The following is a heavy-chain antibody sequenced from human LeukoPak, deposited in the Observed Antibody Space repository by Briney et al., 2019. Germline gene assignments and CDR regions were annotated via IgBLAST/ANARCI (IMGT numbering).Heavy chain of an antibody. CDR2: ISGTGGST. CDR1: GFTFSNYA. D-gene: IGHD4-23*01. Sequence: PGGSLRLSCAASGFTFSNYAMSWVRQAPGKGLEWVSSISGTGGSTYYADSVKGRFTISRDNSKNTLYLQMNSLRAEDTAVYYCARDSTVVRNYYYYMDVWGKGTTVTVSS. V-gene: IGHV3-23*01. J-gene: IGHJ6*03. CDR3: ARDSTVVRNYYYYMDV.